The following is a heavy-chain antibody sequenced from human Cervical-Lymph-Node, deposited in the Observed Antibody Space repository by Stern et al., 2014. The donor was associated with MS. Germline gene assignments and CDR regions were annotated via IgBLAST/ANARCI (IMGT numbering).Heavy chain of an antibody. V-gene: IGHV4-4*02. J-gene: IGHJ4*02. CDR3: ARDAEFWSGQLDY. CDR1: GGSIDTSNW. D-gene: IGHD3-3*01. CDR2: IYHTGST. Sequence: QVQLQESGPGLVKPSGTLSLTCAVSGGSIDTSNWWSWVRQPPGKGLEWIGEIYHTGSTNYNPSLKSRVPRSVDKSKNQFPLNRNSVTAADTAVYYCARDAEFWSGQLDYWGQGTLVTVSS.